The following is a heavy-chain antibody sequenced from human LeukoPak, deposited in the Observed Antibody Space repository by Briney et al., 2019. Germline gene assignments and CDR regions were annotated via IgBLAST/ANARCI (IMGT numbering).Heavy chain of an antibody. CDR1: GFTFSSYA. CDR3: ATDTPKG. J-gene: IGHJ4*02. D-gene: IGHD2-15*01. V-gene: IGHV3-21*05. CDR2: ISSSSSYI. Sequence: GGSLRLSCAASGFTFSSYAMSWVRQAPGKGLEWVSYISSSSSYIYYADSVKGRFTISRDNAKNSLYLQMNSLRAEDTAVYYCATDTPKGWGQGTLVTVSS.